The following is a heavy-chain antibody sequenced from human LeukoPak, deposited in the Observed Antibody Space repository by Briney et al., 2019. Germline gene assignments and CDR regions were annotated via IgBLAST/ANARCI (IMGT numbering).Heavy chain of an antibody. D-gene: IGHD3-16*01. V-gene: IGHV3-21*01. CDR1: GFTFSSYS. Sequence: GGSLRLSCAASGFTFSSYSMNWVRQAPGKGLEWVSSISSSSSYIYYADSVKGRFTISRDNAKNSLYLQMNSLRAEDTAVYYCARADRLGAALLATFDYWGQGTLVTVSS. CDR3: ARADRLGAALLATFDY. J-gene: IGHJ4*02. CDR2: ISSSSSYI.